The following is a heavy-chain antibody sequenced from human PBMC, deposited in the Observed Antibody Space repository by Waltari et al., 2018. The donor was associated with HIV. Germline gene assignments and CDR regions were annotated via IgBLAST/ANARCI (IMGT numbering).Heavy chain of an antibody. Sequence: EVQLVESGGGLVKPGESLRVSCAASGFDFKKYWMSWFRQAPEKGLEWFGRIKSKQSGGTVDYAAPVKGRFTISRDDSKNMMYLQMDSLESEDTAVYYCTTGSSGAEDYWGQGTLVTVSS. D-gene: IGHD3-22*01. V-gene: IGHV3-15*01. CDR1: GFDFKKYW. CDR3: TTGSSGAEDY. J-gene: IGHJ4*02. CDR2: IKSKQSGGTV.